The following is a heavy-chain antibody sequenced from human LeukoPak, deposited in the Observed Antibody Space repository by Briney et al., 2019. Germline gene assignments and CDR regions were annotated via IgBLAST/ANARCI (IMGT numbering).Heavy chain of an antibody. D-gene: IGHD2-15*01. CDR2: ISSSGSTI. V-gene: IGHV3-11*04. Sequence: PGGSLRLSCAASGFTFSDYYMSWIRQAPGKGLEWVSYISSSGSTIYYADSVKGRFTISRDNAKNSLYLQMNSLRAEDTAVYYCARLDIVVVVAAGNYYNYMDVWGKGTTVTVSS. CDR3: ARLDIVVVVAAGNYYNYMDV. J-gene: IGHJ6*03. CDR1: GFTFSDYY.